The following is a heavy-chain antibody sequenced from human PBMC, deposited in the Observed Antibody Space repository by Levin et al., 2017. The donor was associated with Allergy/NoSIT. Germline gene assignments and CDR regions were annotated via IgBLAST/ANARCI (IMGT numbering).Heavy chain of an antibody. D-gene: IGHD3-3*01. J-gene: IGHJ4*02. CDR2: ISSSSSTI. CDR3: ARVWSEYYDFWSGYQYFDY. Sequence: PGGSLRLSCAASGFTFSSYSMNWVRQAPGKGLEWVSYISSSSSTIYYADSVKGRFTISRDNAKNSLYLQMNSLRDEDTAVYYCARVWSEYYDFWSGYQYFDYWGQGTLVTVSS. V-gene: IGHV3-48*02. CDR1: GFTFSSYS.